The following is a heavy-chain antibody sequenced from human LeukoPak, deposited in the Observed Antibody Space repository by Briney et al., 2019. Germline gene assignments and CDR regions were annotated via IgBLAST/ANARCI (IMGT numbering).Heavy chain of an antibody. CDR3: ARDPYYYGSGSYTSRGDY. D-gene: IGHD3-10*01. V-gene: IGHV3-9*01. Sequence: GGSLRLSCAASGFTFDDYAMHWVRQAPGEGLEWVSGISWNSGSIGYADSVKGRFTISRDNAKNSLYLQMNSLRAEDTAVYDCARDPYYYGSGSYTSRGDYWGQGTLVTVSS. CDR1: GFTFDDYA. CDR2: ISWNSGSI. J-gene: IGHJ4*02.